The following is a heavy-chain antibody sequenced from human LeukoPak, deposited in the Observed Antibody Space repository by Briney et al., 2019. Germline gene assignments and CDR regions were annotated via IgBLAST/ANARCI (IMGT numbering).Heavy chain of an antibody. CDR3: ARDLEVGANYFDY. J-gene: IGHJ4*02. CDR1: GFTFSSYT. V-gene: IGHV3-30*09. D-gene: IGHD1-26*01. CDR2: ISYDGSNK. Sequence: GGSLRLSCAASGFTFSSYTMHWVRQGPGKGLEWVAVISYDGSNKYYADSVKGRFAISRDNSKNTLYLQMNSLRAEDTAVYYCARDLEVGANYFDYWGQGTLVTVSS.